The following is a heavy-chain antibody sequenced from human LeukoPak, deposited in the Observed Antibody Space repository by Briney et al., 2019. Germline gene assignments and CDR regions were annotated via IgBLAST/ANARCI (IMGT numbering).Heavy chain of an antibody. D-gene: IGHD5-18*01. Sequence: SETVSLTCGVYGGSFSGYYWSWIRQPPGKGLEWIGEINHSGSTNYNPSLKSRVTISVDTSKNQFSLKLSSVTAADTAVYYCAGRRGYSYGYFDYWGQGTLVTVSS. J-gene: IGHJ4*02. CDR3: AGRRGYSYGYFDY. V-gene: IGHV4-34*01. CDR1: GGSFSGYY. CDR2: INHSGST.